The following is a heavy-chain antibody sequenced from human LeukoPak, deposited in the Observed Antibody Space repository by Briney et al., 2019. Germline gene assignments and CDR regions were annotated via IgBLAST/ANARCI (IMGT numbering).Heavy chain of an antibody. CDR1: GGSISSSDYY. Sequence: SETLSLTCTVSGGSISSSDYYWGWIRQPPGKGLEWIGSIYYSVTTYYNPSLKSRVTISVDTSKNQFSLKLNSVTAADTAVYYCARDPSGSYAEHFDYWGQGTLVTVSS. CDR3: ARDPSGSYAEHFDY. V-gene: IGHV4-39*07. D-gene: IGHD1-26*01. J-gene: IGHJ4*02. CDR2: IYYSVTT.